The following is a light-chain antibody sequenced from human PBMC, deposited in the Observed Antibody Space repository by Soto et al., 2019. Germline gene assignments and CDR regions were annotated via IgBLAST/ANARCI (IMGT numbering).Light chain of an antibody. CDR2: DSI. CDR3: QSYDNSLRGTV. V-gene: IGLV1-40*03. J-gene: IGLJ7*01. CDR1: GSNIGAGYD. Sequence: QAVVTQPPSVSGAPGQRVTISCAGSGSNIGAGYDVNWYQQLPGTAPKLLIYDSINRPSGVPDRFSASKSGASASLAITGLQAEDEADYYCQSYDNSLRGTVFGGGTQLTVL.